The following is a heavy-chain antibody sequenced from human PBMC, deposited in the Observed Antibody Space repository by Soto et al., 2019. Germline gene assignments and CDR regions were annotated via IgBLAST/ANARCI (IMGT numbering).Heavy chain of an antibody. CDR2: ISYDGSNK. Sequence: GGSLRLSCAASGFTFSSYAMHWVRQAPGKGLEWVAVISYDGSNKYYADSVKGRFTISRDNSKNTLYLQMNSLRAEDTAVYYCARTNIAAAVHFDYWGQGTLVTSPQ. J-gene: IGHJ4*02. CDR1: GFTFSSYA. CDR3: ARTNIAAAVHFDY. V-gene: IGHV3-30-3*01. D-gene: IGHD6-13*01.